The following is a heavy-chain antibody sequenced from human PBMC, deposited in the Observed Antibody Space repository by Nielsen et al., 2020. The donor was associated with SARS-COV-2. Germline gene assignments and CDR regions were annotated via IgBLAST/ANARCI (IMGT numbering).Heavy chain of an antibody. CDR3: ARDQNGWAFDI. CDR1: GFTFSSYS. CDR2: ISSSSSYI. Sequence: GESLKISYAASGFTFSSYSMNWVRQAPGKGLEWVSSISSSSSYIYYADSVKGRFTISRDNAKNSLYLQMNSLRAEDTAVYYCARDQNGWAFDIWGQGTMVTVSS. D-gene: IGHD2-15*01. V-gene: IGHV3-21*01. J-gene: IGHJ3*02.